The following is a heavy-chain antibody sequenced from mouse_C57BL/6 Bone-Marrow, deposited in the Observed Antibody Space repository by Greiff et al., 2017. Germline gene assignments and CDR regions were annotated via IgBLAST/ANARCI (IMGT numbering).Heavy chain of an antibody. D-gene: IGHD2-2*01. J-gene: IGHJ3*01. CDR2: IHPNSGST. CDR1: GYTFTSYW. V-gene: IGHV1-64*01. Sequence: QVQLQQPGAELVKPGASVKLSCKASGYTFTSYWMHWVKQRPGQGLEWIGMIHPNSGSTNYNEKFKSKATLTVDKSSSTAYMQLSSLTSEDSAVYYGARSMVTTGFAYWGQGTLVTVSA. CDR3: ARSMVTTGFAY.